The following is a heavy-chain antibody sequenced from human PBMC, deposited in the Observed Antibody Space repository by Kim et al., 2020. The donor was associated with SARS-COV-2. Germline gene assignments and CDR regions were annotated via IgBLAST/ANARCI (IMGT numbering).Heavy chain of an antibody. D-gene: IGHD3-16*01. Sequence: SETLSLTCTVSGGSISSSSYYWGWIRQPPGKGLEWIGSIYYSGSTYYNPSLKSRVTISVDTSKNQFSLKLSSVTAADTAVYYCARDPPRGGRESFDIWGQGTMVTVSS. V-gene: IGHV4-39*07. CDR1: GGSISSSSYY. CDR2: IYYSGST. CDR3: ARDPPRGGRESFDI. J-gene: IGHJ3*02.